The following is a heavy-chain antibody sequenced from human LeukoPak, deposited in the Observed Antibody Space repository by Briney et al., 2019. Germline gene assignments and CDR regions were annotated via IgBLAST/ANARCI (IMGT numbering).Heavy chain of an antibody. Sequence: SETLSLTCTVSGGSISSYYWSWIRQPPGKGLEWIGYIYYHGSTNYNPSLKSRVTISVDTSKNQFSLKLSSVTAADTAVYYCARGPYCSSTSCFYYYYYMDVWGKGTTVTVPS. J-gene: IGHJ6*03. CDR2: IYYHGST. CDR3: ARGPYCSSTSCFYYYYYMDV. CDR1: GGSISSYY. V-gene: IGHV4-59*01. D-gene: IGHD2-2*01.